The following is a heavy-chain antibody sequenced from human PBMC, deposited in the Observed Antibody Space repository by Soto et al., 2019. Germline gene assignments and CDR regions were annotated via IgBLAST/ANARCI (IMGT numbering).Heavy chain of an antibody. D-gene: IGHD6-13*01. J-gene: IGHJ3*02. CDR2: INAGNGNT. CDR3: ALTAAAGTKVGAFDI. Sequence: QVQLVQSGAEVKKPGASVKVSCKASGYSFTSYAMHWLRQAPGQRLEWMGWINAGNGNTKYSQKFQGRVTITRDTSASTAYMELSSLRSEDTAVYYCALTAAAGTKVGAFDIWGQGTMVTVSS. CDR1: GYSFTSYA. V-gene: IGHV1-3*01.